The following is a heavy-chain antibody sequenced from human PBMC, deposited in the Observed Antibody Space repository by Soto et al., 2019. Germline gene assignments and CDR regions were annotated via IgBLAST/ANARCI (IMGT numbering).Heavy chain of an antibody. CDR3: VRDGTKTLRDWFDP. V-gene: IGHV4-4*07. CDR2: IYATGTT. J-gene: IGHJ5*02. Sequence: PSETLCITCTFSVASISVLYWSWIRKSAGKGLDLIGRIYATGTTDYNPSLKSRVMMSVDTSKKQFSLKLRSVTAADTAVYYCVRDGTKTLRDWFDPWGQGISVTVS. CDR1: VASISVLY. D-gene: IGHD1-1*01.